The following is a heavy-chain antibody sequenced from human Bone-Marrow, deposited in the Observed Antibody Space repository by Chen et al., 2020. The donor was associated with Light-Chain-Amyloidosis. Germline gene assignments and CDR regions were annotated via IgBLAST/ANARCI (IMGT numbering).Heavy chain of an antibody. CDR2: IYPDDSDA. Sequence: EVQMEQSGPEVKKPGESLKISGKGSGYHFTNYWIGLVRQMPGKGLEWMGVIYPDDSDARYSPSFEGQVTISADKSITTAYLQWRSLKASDTAMYYCARRRDGYNFAYWGQGTLVTVSS. CDR1: GYHFTNYW. D-gene: IGHD5-12*01. J-gene: IGHJ4*02. CDR3: ARRRDGYNFAY. V-gene: IGHV5-51*01.